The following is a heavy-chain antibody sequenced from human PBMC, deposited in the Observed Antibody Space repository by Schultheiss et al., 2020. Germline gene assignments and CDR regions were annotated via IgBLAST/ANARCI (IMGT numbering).Heavy chain of an antibody. J-gene: IGHJ4*02. CDR1: GFTFSSYW. CDR2: ISGSGGST. V-gene: IGHV3-23*01. CDR3: AKRSGWYFFDY. Sequence: GGSLRLSCAASGFTFSSYWMHWVRQTPGKGLEWVSAISGSGGSTYYADSVKGRFTISRDNSKNTLYLQMNSLRAEDTAVYYCAKRSGWYFFDYWGQGTLVTVSS. D-gene: IGHD6-19*01.